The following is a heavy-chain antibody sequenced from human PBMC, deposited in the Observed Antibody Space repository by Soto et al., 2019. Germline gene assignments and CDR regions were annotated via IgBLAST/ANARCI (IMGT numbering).Heavy chain of an antibody. J-gene: IGHJ3*02. CDR1: GYTLTELS. Sequence: GASVKVSCKVSGYTLTELSMHWVRQAPGKGLEWMGGFDPEDGETIYAQKFQGRVTMTEDTSTDTAYMELSSLRSEDTAVYYCATAPNYDFSRAFDIWGQGTMVTVSS. CDR2: FDPEDGET. D-gene: IGHD3-3*01. V-gene: IGHV1-24*01. CDR3: ATAPNYDFSRAFDI.